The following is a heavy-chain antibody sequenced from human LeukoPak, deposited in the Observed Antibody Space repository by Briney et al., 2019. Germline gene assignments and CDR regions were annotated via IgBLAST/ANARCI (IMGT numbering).Heavy chain of an antibody. Sequence: SETLSLTCTVSGGSISSGSYYWGWIRQPPGKGLEWIGSIYYSGSTYYNPSLKSRVTISVDTSKNQFSLKLSSVTAADTAVYYCARSARGFGAGNWFDPWGQGTLVTVSS. CDR1: GGSISSGSYY. D-gene: IGHD3-3*01. CDR3: ARSARGFGAGNWFDP. V-gene: IGHV4-39*01. J-gene: IGHJ5*02. CDR2: IYYSGST.